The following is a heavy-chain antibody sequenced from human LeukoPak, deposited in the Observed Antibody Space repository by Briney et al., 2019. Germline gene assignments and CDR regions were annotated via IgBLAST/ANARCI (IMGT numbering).Heavy chain of an antibody. CDR1: GFTFSNAW. CDR2: IKSKTDGGTT. J-gene: IGHJ4*02. D-gene: IGHD5-12*01. Sequence: GGSLRLSCAASGFTFSNAWMSWVRQAPGKGLEWVGRIKSKTDGGTTDYAAPVKGRFTISRDDSKNTLYLQMNSLKTEDTAVYYCTTDPRYSGYTEPDYWGQGTLVTVSS. CDR3: TTDPRYSGYTEPDY. V-gene: IGHV3-15*01.